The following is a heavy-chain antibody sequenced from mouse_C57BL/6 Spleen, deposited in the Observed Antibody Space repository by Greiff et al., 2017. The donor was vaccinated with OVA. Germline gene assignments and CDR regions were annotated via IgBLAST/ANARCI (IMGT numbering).Heavy chain of an antibody. V-gene: IGHV5-4*01. CDR2: ISDGGSYT. D-gene: IGHD6-1*01. J-gene: IGHJ2*01. CDR1: GFTFSSYA. Sequence: EVQLVESGGGLVKPGGSLKLSCAASGFTFSSYAMSWVRQTPEKRLEWVATISDGGSYTYYPDNVKGRFTISRDNAKNNLYLQMSHLKSEDTAMYYCARDRGSLNRDYFDYWGQGTTLTVSS. CDR3: ARDRGSLNRDYFDY.